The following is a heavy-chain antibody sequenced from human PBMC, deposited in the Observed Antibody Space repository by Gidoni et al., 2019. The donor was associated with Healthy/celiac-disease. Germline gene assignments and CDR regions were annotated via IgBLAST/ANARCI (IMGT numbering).Heavy chain of an antibody. Sequence: EVQLLESGGGLVQPGGSLRLSCAASGFTFRSYAMSWVRKAPGKGLEWVSANSGSGGSTYYADSVKGRFTISRDNSKNTLYMKMNSLRAEDTAVYYCAKAGSSTYPYNWFDPWGQGTLVTVSS. D-gene: IGHD6-13*01. CDR2: NSGSGGST. J-gene: IGHJ5*02. CDR1: GFTFRSYA. V-gene: IGHV3-23*01. CDR3: AKAGSSTYPYNWFDP.